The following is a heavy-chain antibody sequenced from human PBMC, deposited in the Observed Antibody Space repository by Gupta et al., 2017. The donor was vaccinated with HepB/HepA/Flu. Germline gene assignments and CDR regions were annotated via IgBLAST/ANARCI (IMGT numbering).Heavy chain of an antibody. CDR2: GHYSGTT. CDR3: ATIYRGIDC. D-gene: IGHD1-26*01. J-gene: IGHJ4*02. CDR1: GDSIRNTNYY. V-gene: IGHV4-39*01. Sequence: QLQIQESGPGLVKPSETLSLTCTVSGDSIRNTNYYWGWIRQPPGKGLEWIGSGHYSGTTYHNPSLSSRVSVSVDTTKNQISLRLTSVATTDTAVYYCATIYRGIDCWGQGTPVTVSS.